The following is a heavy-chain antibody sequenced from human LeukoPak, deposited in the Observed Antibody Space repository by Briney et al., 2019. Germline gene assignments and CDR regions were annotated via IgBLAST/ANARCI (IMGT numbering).Heavy chain of an antibody. CDR1: GFTFSSYS. V-gene: IGHV3-21*01. CDR3: ARDRQWFDPRIDY. J-gene: IGHJ4*02. CDR2: ISSSSSYI. Sequence: PGGSLRLSCAASGFTFSSYSMNWVRQAPGKGLEWVSSISSSSSYIYYADSVKGRFTISRDNAKNSLYLQMNSLRAEDTAVYYCARDRQWFDPRIDYWGQGTLVTVSS. D-gene: IGHD3-10*01.